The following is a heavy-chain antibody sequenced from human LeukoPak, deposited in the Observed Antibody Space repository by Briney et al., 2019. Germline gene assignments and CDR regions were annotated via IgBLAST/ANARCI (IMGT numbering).Heavy chain of an antibody. V-gene: IGHV3-48*03. Sequence: PGGSLRLSCAASGFTFSSYEMNWVRQAPGKGLEWVSYISSSGSTIYYADSVKGRFTISRDNAKNSLYLQMNSLRAEDTAVYYCARVSAYYYDSSGYYRRGYWFDPWGQGTLVTVSS. CDR3: ARVSAYYYDSSGYYRRGYWFDP. D-gene: IGHD3-22*01. CDR1: GFTFSSYE. J-gene: IGHJ5*02. CDR2: ISSSGSTI.